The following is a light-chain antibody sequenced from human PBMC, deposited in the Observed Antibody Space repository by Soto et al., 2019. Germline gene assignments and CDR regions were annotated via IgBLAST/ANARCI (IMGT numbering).Light chain of an antibody. Sequence: DMQMTESPSTLSGSVGDRVTITSRASQTISSWLAWYQQKPGKAPKLLIYKASTLKSGVPSRFSGSGSGTEFTRAISILQPDDFAPYYCQHYNSYSEAFGQGTKLDIK. CDR2: KAS. CDR3: QHYNSYSEA. V-gene: IGKV1-5*03. J-gene: IGKJ1*01. CDR1: QTISSW.